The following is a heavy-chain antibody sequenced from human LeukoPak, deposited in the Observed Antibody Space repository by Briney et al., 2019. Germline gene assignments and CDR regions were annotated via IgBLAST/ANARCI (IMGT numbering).Heavy chain of an antibody. Sequence: SETLSLTCAVYGGSPTGYYWSWIRQPPGQGLEWIGEINHSGSTNYNPSLKSRVTISVDTSKNQFSLKLSSVTAADTAVYYCARGRRLDYWGQGTLVTVSS. CDR1: GGSPTGYY. CDR3: ARGRRLDY. CDR2: INHSGST. D-gene: IGHD5/OR15-5a*01. V-gene: IGHV4-34*01. J-gene: IGHJ4*02.